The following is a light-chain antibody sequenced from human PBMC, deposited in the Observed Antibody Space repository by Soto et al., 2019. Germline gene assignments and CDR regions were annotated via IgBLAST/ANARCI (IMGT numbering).Light chain of an antibody. J-gene: IGLJ2*01. Sequence: QSVLTQPASVSGSPGQTITISCTGSNSDVATYNFVSWYQQYPGKAPQLIISEVSNRPSGVSQRFSASKSGNTASLTISGLQTEDEADYFCSSYTVTDTLVFGGGTKLTVL. CDR1: NSDVATYNF. V-gene: IGLV2-14*01. CDR2: EVS. CDR3: SSYTVTDTLV.